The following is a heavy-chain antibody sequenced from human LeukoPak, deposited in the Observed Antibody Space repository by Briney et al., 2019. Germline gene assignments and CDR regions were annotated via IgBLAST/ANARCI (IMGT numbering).Heavy chain of an antibody. CDR2: IYYSGTT. CDR1: GGSISSSPYY. J-gene: IGHJ5*02. D-gene: IGHD5-18*01. V-gene: IGHV4-39*07. Sequence: MPSGTLSLTCTVSGGSISSSPYYWGWIRQPPGKGLEWIGSIYYSGTTHYNPSLESRVTISVDTSKNQFSLKLASVTAADTAIYYCAKGAGGFSYYNWFDPWGQGTLVTVSS. CDR3: AKGAGGFSYYNWFDP.